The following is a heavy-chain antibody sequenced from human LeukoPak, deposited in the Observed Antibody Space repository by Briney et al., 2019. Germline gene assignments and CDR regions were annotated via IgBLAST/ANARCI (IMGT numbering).Heavy chain of an antibody. CDR2: IYHSGST. J-gene: IGHJ3*02. CDR1: GGSISSSNW. Sequence: PSGTLSLTCAVSGGSISSSNWWSWVRQPPGKGLEWIGYIYHSGSTYYNPSLKSRVTISVDRSKNQFSLKLSSVTAADTAVYYCARRYCTNGVCPLDIWGQGTMVTVSS. V-gene: IGHV4-4*02. D-gene: IGHD2-8*01. CDR3: ARRYCTNGVCPLDI.